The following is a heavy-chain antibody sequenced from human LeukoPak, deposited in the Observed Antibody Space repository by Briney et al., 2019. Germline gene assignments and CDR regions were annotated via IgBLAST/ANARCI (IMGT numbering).Heavy chain of an antibody. J-gene: IGHJ3*02. V-gene: IGHV3-30-3*01. CDR3: ARGCSSTSCQAFDI. Sequence: GGSLRLSCAASGFTFSSYAMHWVRQAPGKGLEWVAVISYDGSNKYYADPVKGRFTISRDNSKNTLYLQMNSLRAEDTAVYYCARGCSSTSCQAFDIWGQGTMVTVSS. D-gene: IGHD2-2*01. CDR2: ISYDGSNK. CDR1: GFTFSSYA.